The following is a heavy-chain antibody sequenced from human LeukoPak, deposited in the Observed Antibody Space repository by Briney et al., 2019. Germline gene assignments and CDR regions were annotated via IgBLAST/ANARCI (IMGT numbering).Heavy chain of an antibody. CDR2: IYTSGST. V-gene: IGHV4-4*07. J-gene: IGHJ3*02. Sequence: PSETLSLTCTVSGDSISSYYWSWIRQPAGKGLEWIGRIYTSGSTNYNPSLKSRVTISVDTSKNQFSLKLSSVTAADTAVYYCARHIRDCSGGSCYSRLGAFDIWGQGTMVTVSS. CDR1: GDSISSYY. D-gene: IGHD2-15*01. CDR3: ARHIRDCSGGSCYSRLGAFDI.